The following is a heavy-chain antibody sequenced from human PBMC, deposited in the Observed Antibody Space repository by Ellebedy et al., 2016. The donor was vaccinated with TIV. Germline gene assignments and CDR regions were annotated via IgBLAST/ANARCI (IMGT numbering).Heavy chain of an antibody. CDR3: TKVSVSPPAMDV. V-gene: IGHV3-23*01. Sequence: PGGSLRLSCVASGFTFNTYAMSWVRQAPGKGLEWVSVISGSGGRTYYADSGKGRFSIFRDNTKNMLYLQMKSLRGEDTGIYYCTKVSVSPPAMDVWGQGTTVTVS. J-gene: IGHJ6*02. D-gene: IGHD3-10*01. CDR2: ISGSGGRT. CDR1: GFTFNTYA.